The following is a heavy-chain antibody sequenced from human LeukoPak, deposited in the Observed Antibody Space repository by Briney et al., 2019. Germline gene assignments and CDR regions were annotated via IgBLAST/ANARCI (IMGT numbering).Heavy chain of an antibody. CDR2: IYHSGST. CDR1: GYSISSGYY. CDR3: ARDTPHLSNYDFWSGYQYFDY. J-gene: IGHJ4*02. D-gene: IGHD3-3*01. Sequence: SETLSLTCTVSGYSISSGYYWGWIRQPPGKGLEWIGSIYHSGSTYYNPSLKSRVTISVDTSKNQFSLKLSSVTAADTAVYYCARDTPHLSNYDFWSGYQYFDYWGQGTLVTVSS. V-gene: IGHV4-38-2*02.